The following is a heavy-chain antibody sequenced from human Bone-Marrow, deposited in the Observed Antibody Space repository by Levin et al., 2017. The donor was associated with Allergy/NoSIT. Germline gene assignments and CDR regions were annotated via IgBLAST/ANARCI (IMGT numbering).Heavy chain of an antibody. CDR3: ARGIIGDVRVAHKEAFDI. CDR1: GFTFDDYA. D-gene: IGHD3-10*02. V-gene: IGHV3-9*01. CDR2: ISWNRDII. J-gene: IGHJ3*02. Sequence: SLKISCAASGFTFDDYAMHWVRQAPGKGLEWVSGISWNRDIIGYVDSVKGRFTISRDNAKNSLTLQMNSLRVEDTAVYYCARGIIGDVRVAHKEAFDIWGQGTMVSVSS.